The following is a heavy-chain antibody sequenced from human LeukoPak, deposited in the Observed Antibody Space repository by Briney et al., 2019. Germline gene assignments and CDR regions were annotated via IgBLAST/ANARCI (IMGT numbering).Heavy chain of an antibody. V-gene: IGHV1-69*05. CDR1: GGTFSSYA. D-gene: IGHD6-13*01. CDR3: ARAGVAAGNWFDP. CDR2: IIPFFGTA. J-gene: IGHJ5*02. Sequence: SVKVSCKASGGTFSSYAISWVRQAPGQGLEWMGGIIPFFGTANYAQKFQGRVTITTDESTSTAYMELSSLRSEDTAVYYCARAGVAAGNWFDPWGQGTLVTVSS.